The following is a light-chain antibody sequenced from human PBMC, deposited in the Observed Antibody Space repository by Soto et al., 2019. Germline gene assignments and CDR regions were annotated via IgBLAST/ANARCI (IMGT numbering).Light chain of an antibody. CDR2: DAS. J-gene: IGKJ3*01. CDR1: QSVSSY. CDR3: PQHR. Sequence: EIVLTQSPATLSLSPGEGATLSCRASQSVSSYLAWYQQKPGQAPRLLIYDASNRATGIPARFSGSGSGTDFTLTISSLEPEDVAVYHGPQHRLGP. V-gene: IGKV3-11*01.